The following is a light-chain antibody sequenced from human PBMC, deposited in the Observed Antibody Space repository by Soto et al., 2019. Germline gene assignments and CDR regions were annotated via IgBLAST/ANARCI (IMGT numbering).Light chain of an antibody. V-gene: IGLV2-14*01. CDR1: SSDVGAYNY. J-gene: IGLJ1*01. CDR2: DVS. CDR3: CSYAGSYTFYV. Sequence: QSALTQPASVSGSPGQSITISCTGTSSDVGAYNYVSWYQQHPGKAPKLMIYDVSNRPSGVSDRFSGSKSGNTASLTISGLQAEDEADYYCCSYAGSYTFYVFGTGTKVPVL.